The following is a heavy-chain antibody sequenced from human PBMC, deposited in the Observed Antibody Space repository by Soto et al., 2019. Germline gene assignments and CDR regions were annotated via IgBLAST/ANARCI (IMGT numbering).Heavy chain of an antibody. CDR2: ISYEGSNT. CDR3: ARVTPGKNLYYFYGLDF. CDR1: GFTFDTYG. J-gene: IGHJ6*02. V-gene: IGHV3-30-3*01. D-gene: IGHD1-1*01. Sequence: GGSLRLSCVASGFTFDTYGIHWVRQAPGKGLQWVALISYEGSNTYYADSVRGRFTISRDNSKNTLYLQMNTLRPEDTGLYYFARVTPGKNLYYFYGLDFWGQGTSVTVYS.